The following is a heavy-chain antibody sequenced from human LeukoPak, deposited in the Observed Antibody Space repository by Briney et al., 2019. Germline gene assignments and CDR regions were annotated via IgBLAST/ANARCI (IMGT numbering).Heavy chain of an antibody. CDR2: ISYDGSNK. CDR3: VLPYYDFWSGRANYGMDV. J-gene: IGHJ6*02. CDR1: GFTFSSYA. V-gene: IGHV3-30-3*01. Sequence: PGRSLRLSCAASGFTFSSYAMHWVRRAPGKGLEWVAVISYDGSNKYYADSVKGRFTISRDNSKNTLYLQMNSLRAEDTAVYYCVLPYYDFWSGRANYGMDVWGQGTTVTVSS. D-gene: IGHD3-3*01.